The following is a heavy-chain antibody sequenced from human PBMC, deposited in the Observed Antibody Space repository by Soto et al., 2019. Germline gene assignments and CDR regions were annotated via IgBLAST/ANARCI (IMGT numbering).Heavy chain of an antibody. CDR3: ARGSGSYSRMDV. J-gene: IGHJ6*02. D-gene: IGHD3-10*01. CDR1: GGTFSSYT. Sequence: QVQLVQSGAEVKTPGSSVKVSCKASGGTFSSYTISWVRQAPGQGLEWMGRIIPILGIANYAQTFQGRVTMTADKFTSRAYRALSSLRSEDTAVDYWARGSGSYSRMDVWGQGTTVTVSS. CDR2: IIPILGIA. V-gene: IGHV1-69*02.